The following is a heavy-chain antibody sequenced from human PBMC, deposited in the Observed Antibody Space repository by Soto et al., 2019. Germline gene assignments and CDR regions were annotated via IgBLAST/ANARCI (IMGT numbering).Heavy chain of an antibody. CDR2: IWYDGSNK. J-gene: IGHJ4*02. D-gene: IGHD3-22*01. Sequence: GGSLRLSCAASGFTFSSYGMHWVRQAPGKGLEWVAVIWYDGSNKYYADSVKGRFTISRDNSKNTLYLQMNSLRAEDTAVYYCARDRAYYDSSGYDFDYWGQGTLVTVSS. CDR1: GFTFSSYG. V-gene: IGHV3-33*01. CDR3: ARDRAYYDSSGYDFDY.